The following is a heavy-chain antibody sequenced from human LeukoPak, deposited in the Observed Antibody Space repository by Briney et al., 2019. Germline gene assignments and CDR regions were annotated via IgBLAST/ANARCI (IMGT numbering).Heavy chain of an antibody. CDR1: GGSISSYY. CDR2: IYYSGST. J-gene: IGHJ4*02. V-gene: IGHV4-59*06. D-gene: IGHD3-3*01. CDR3: ASSDFD. Sequence: SETLSLTCTVSGGSISSYYWSWIRQPPGKGLEWIGYIYYSGSTYYNPSLKSRVTISVDTSKNQFSLKLSSVTAADTAVYYCASSDFDWGQGTLVTVSS.